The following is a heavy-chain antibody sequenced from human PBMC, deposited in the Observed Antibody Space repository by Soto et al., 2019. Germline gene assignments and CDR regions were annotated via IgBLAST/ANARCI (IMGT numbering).Heavy chain of an antibody. CDR1: GFTFFTYA. CDR3: ARGRIAVAVSELDY. V-gene: IGHV3-74*02. J-gene: IGHJ4*02. D-gene: IGHD6-19*01. Sequence: EVQLLESGGGLVQPGGSLRLSCAASGFTFFTYAMSWVRQAPGKGPEWVSRINSDGSSTSYADSVKGRFTISRDNAKNTLYLQMNSLRAEDTAVYYCARGRIAVAVSELDYWGQGTLVTVSS. CDR2: INSDGSST.